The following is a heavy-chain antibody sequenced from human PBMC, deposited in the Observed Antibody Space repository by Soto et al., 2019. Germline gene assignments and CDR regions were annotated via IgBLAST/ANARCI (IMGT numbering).Heavy chain of an antibody. CDR2: IRGDGSDK. J-gene: IGHJ5*02. V-gene: IGHV3-7*02. D-gene: IGHD1-26*01. CDR3: TRFTRSAGDCP. Sequence: EVHLVESGGGLVQPGGSLRLSCAASGFNFGSYWMSWVRQAPGRGLEWVANIRGDGSDKQYVDSVRGRFTVSRDNARNSLWLQMNSLRVEDTAVYYYTRFTRSAGDCPWGQGTLVTVSS. CDR1: GFNFGSYW.